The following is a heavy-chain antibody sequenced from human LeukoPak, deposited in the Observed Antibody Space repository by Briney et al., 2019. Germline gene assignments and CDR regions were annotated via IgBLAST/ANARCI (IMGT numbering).Heavy chain of an antibody. J-gene: IGHJ5*02. CDR3: ARDRQQLVLGWFDP. Sequence: ASVKVSCKASGYTFTSYGISWVRQPPGQGLEWMGWISAYNGNTNYAQKLQGRVTMTTDTSTSTAYMELRSLRSDDTAVYYCARDRQQLVLGWFDPWGQGTLVTVSS. CDR1: GYTFTSYG. CDR2: ISAYNGNT. D-gene: IGHD6-13*01. V-gene: IGHV1-18*01.